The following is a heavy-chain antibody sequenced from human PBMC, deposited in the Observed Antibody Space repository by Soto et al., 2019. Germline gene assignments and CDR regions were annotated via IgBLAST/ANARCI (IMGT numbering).Heavy chain of an antibody. D-gene: IGHD6-19*01. CDR1: GFSFSVYY. V-gene: IGHV3-11*01. CDR3: VREWAGTRDFPHKTFDL. J-gene: IGHJ3*01. Sequence: QVQLVESGGGLVKPGGSLRLSCAASGFSFSVYYMAWVRQAPGSGLEWISSIDRNGDFVYYADSVKGRFTISRDYAKSSLYLQMDSLRDEDTAVYYCVREWAGTRDFPHKTFDLWGQGTMVTVAS. CDR2: IDRNGDFV.